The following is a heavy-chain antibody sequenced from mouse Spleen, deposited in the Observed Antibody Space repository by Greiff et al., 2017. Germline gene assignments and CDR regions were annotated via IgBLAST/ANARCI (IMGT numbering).Heavy chain of an antibody. CDR2: ISSGSSTI. D-gene: IGHD2-3*01. CDR3: AVDGAWCAY. J-gene: IGHJ3*01. CDR1: GFTFSDYG. V-gene: IGHV5-17*01. Sequence: EVMLVESGGGLVKPGGSLKLSCAASGFTFSDYGMHWVRQAPEKGLEWVAYISSGSSTIYYADTVKGRFTISRDNAKNTLFLQMTSLRSEDAAIYFCAVDGAWCAYWGRGTLVSVCA.